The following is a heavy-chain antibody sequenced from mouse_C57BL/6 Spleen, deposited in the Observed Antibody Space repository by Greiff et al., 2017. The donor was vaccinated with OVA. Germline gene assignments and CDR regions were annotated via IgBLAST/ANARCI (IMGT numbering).Heavy chain of an antibody. CDR2: INPNYGTT. J-gene: IGHJ4*01. D-gene: IGHD4-1*01. CDR1: GYSFTDYN. Sequence: VQLKQSGPELVKPGASVKISCKASGYSFTDYNMNWVKQSNGKSLEWIGVINPNYGTTSYNQKFKGKATLTVDQSSSTAYMQLNSLTSEDSAVYYCAREELTGTYYYAMDYWGQGTSVTVSS. V-gene: IGHV1-39*01. CDR3: AREELTGTYYYAMDY.